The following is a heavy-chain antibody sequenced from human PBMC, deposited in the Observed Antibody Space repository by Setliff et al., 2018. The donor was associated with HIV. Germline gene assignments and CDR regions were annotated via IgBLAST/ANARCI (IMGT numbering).Heavy chain of an antibody. CDR1: GYSFTTYA. Sequence: ASVKVSCKASGYSFTTYAISWVRQAPGQGLEWMGWISAYNGNTLYAQKFQGRVTMTTDTSTSTAHMELRSLRSDDTAVYYCARDRIPSKWLLESDYWGQGTLVTVSS. CDR2: ISAYNGNT. V-gene: IGHV1-18*01. J-gene: IGHJ4*02. D-gene: IGHD3-22*01. CDR3: ARDRIPSKWLLESDY.